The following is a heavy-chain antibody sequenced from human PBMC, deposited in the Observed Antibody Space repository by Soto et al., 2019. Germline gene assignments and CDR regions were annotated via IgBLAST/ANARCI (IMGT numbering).Heavy chain of an antibody. CDR1: GRSFDGYY. J-gene: IGHJ4*02. V-gene: IGHV4-34*01. CDR3: ARGVDSWSGYLF. Sequence: SETLSLTCALYGRSFDGYYWSWIRQSPGKGLEWIGEIHHSGRTKYNPSLKSRVSLSVDTSTKHFSLKLTSVTAADRGVYYCARGVDSWSGYLFWGQGTPVTV. D-gene: IGHD3-3*01. CDR2: IHHSGRT.